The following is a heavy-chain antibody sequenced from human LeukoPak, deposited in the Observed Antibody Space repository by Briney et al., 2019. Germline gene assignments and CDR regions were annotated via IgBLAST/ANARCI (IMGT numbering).Heavy chain of an antibody. V-gene: IGHV3-33*01. CDR2: IWYDGSNK. CDR1: GFTFSTYG. D-gene: IGHD3-3*01. J-gene: IGHJ4*02. CDR3: ARDLEIGSSSYYFDY. Sequence: GGSPRLSCAASGFTFSTYGMHWVRQAPGKWLEWVAVIWYDGSNKYYADSVRGRFTISRDNFKNTLYLQMNSLRAEDTAVYYCARDLEIGSSSYYFDYWGQGTLVTVSS.